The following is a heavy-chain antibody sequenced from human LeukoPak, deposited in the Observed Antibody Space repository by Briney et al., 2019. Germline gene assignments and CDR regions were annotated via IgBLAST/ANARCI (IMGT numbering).Heavy chain of an antibody. J-gene: IGHJ4*02. CDR3: AKDWKLDY. D-gene: IGHD1-1*01. CDR2: ISDDGSRT. CDR1: GFTFSSYA. Sequence: GGSLRLSCAASGFTFSSYAMSWVRQAPGKGLEWVSAISDDGSRTYYADSVKGRFTISRDNSKNTLYLQMNNLRAEDTAVYYCAKDWKLDYWGQGTLVTVSS. V-gene: IGHV3-23*01.